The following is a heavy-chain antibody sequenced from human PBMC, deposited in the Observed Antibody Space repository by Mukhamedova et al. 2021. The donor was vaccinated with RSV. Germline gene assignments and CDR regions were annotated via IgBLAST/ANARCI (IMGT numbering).Heavy chain of an antibody. CDR3: AKDRTYDSSGRGFEY. D-gene: IGHD3-22*01. J-gene: IGHJ4*02. V-gene: IGHV3-23*01. Sequence: GRFTISRDNSKNTLYLQMNSLRAEDTAVYYCAKDRTYDSSGRGFEYWGQGTLVTVSS.